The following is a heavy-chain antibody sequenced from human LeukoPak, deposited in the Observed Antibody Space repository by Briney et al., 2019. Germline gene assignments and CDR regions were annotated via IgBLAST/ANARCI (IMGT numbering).Heavy chain of an antibody. CDR2: IYYSGTT. D-gene: IGHD6-19*01. CDR1: GGSMSSTGYY. V-gene: IGHV4-39*01. Sequence: PLQTLSLTCTVSGGSMSSTGYYWGWIRQPPGKGLEWIGNIYYSGTTYYNPSLKSRVVISVDTSKNQFSLKLSYVTAAETAVYYCARRRPPSGFDIWGQGTMVTVSS. J-gene: IGHJ3*02. CDR3: ARRRPPSGFDI.